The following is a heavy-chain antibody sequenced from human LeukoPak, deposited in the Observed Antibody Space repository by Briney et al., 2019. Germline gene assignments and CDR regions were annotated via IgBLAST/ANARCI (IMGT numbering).Heavy chain of an antibody. Sequence: PGGSLRLSCADSGFTVSSNYMSWVRQAPGKGMKWVSVIYSGGSTYYADSVKGRFTISRDNSKNTLYLQMNSLRAEDTAVYYCARDSDFWSGYYPSFDYWGQGTLVTVSS. CDR2: IYSGGST. CDR1: GFTVSSNY. D-gene: IGHD3-3*01. CDR3: ARDSDFWSGYYPSFDY. V-gene: IGHV3-66*02. J-gene: IGHJ4*02.